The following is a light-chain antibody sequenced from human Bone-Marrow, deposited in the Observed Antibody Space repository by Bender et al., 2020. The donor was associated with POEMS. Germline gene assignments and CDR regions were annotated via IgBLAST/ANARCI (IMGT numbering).Light chain of an antibody. CDR2: DVS. CDR1: SSDVGAYNY. CDR3: SSYTSSSTWV. V-gene: IGLV2-11*01. Sequence: QSALTQPRSVSGSPGQSVTISCTGTSSDVGAYNYVSWYQQHPGKAPRVIIYDVSKRPSGVPDRFSGSKSGNTASLTISGLQAEDEADYYCSSYTSSSTWVFGTGTKVTVL. J-gene: IGLJ1*01.